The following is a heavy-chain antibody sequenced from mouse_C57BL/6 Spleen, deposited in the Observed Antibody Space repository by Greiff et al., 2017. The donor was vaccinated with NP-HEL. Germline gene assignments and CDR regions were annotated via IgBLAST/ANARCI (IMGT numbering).Heavy chain of an antibody. D-gene: IGHD1-1*01. CDR2: IYPGDGDT. Sequence: QLQLQQSGAELVKPGASVKISCKASGYAFSSYWMNWVKQRPGKGLEWIGQIYPGDGDTNYNGKFKGKATLTADKSSSTAYMQLSSLTSEDSAVYFCARGVVSLRWYFDVWGTGTTVTVSS. CDR1: GYAFSSYW. CDR3: ARGVVSLRWYFDV. J-gene: IGHJ1*03. V-gene: IGHV1-80*01.